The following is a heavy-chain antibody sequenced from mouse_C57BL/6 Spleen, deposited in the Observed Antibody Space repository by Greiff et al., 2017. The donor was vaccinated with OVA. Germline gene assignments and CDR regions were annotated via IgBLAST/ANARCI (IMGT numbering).Heavy chain of an antibody. CDR2: IYPGGGYT. CDR3: ARYGSKNAMDY. D-gene: IGHD1-1*01. Sequence: QVQLQQSGAELVRPGTSVKMSCKASGYTFTNYWIGWAKQRPGHGLEWIGDIYPGGGYTNYNEKFKGKATLTADKSSSTAYMQFSSLTSEDSAIYYCARYGSKNAMDYWGQGTSVTVSS. V-gene: IGHV1-63*01. J-gene: IGHJ4*01. CDR1: GYTFTNYW.